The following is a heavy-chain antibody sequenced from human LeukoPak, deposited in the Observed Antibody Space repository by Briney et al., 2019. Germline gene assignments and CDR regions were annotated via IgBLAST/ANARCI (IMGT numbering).Heavy chain of an antibody. V-gene: IGHV4-39*01. Sequence: PSETLSLTCTVSGGSISSSSYYWGWIRQPPGKGLEWIGSIYYSGSTYYNPSLKSRVTISVDTSKNQFSLKLSSVTAADTAVYYCARLGLDFWSGYHLFDYWGQGTLVTVSS. CDR3: ARLGLDFWSGYHLFDY. CDR2: IYYSGST. D-gene: IGHD3-3*01. CDR1: GGSISSSSYY. J-gene: IGHJ4*02.